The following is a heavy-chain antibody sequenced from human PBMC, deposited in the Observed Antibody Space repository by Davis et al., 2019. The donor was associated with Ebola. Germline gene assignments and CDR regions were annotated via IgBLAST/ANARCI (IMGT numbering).Heavy chain of an antibody. CDR1: YYSITTDNW. D-gene: IGHD2-2*03. Sequence: MPSETLSLTCAVSYYSITTDNWWAWLRQSPGRQLEWFGYITYGGVIHYNPSLTGRVPMSVDTSTHQFSLRLSSVTALDTADYYCAKKGNGFCRCDVWGRGVLVTGSS. J-gene: IGHJ4*02. CDR3: AKKGNGFCRCDV. CDR2: ITYGGVI. V-gene: IGHV4-28*05.